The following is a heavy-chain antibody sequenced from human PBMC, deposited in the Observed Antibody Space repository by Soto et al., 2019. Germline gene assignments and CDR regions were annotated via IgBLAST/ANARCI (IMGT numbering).Heavy chain of an antibody. V-gene: IGHV3-23*01. CDR1: GFTFSNYA. J-gene: IGHJ4*02. D-gene: IGHD3-22*01. Sequence: PGGSLRLSCAASGFTFSNYAMTWVRQAPGKGLEWVSTISGSGGGTYYADSVKGRFTISRDNSKNTLFLQLNSLRAEDTAVYYCAKDHPLTHDTSGYYCFHYWGQGTLVTVSS. CDR3: AKDHPLTHDTSGYYCFHY. CDR2: ISGSGGGT.